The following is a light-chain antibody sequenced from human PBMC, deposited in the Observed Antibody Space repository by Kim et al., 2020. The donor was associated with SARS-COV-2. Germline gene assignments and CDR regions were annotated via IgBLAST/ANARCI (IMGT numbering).Light chain of an antibody. CDR1: RCNVGRNY. CDR2: RND. V-gene: IGLV1-44*01. CDR3: EAWDDSLNGPV. Sequence: GQRVTISCSGGRCNVGRNYVYWFQHLPGTAPKLLIERNDQRPSGVPARFSGSKSGSSASLAISGLQPEDDADYYCEAWDDSLNGPVFGGGTQLTVL. J-gene: IGLJ3*02.